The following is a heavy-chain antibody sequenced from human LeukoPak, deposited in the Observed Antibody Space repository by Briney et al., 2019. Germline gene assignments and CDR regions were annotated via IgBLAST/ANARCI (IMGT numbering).Heavy chain of an antibody. J-gene: IGHJ5*02. V-gene: IGHV3-66*01. CDR2: IYSGGNT. Sequence: GGSLRLSCAASGFTVSSNYMSWVRQAPGKGLERVSVIYSGGNTYYADSVSGRFTISRDNYKNTRHLPLNSLSVADTAVYYCAREGAAGTNWFGPCGQRTLVTVSS. D-gene: IGHD6-13*01. CDR1: GFTVSSNY. CDR3: AREGAAGTNWFGP.